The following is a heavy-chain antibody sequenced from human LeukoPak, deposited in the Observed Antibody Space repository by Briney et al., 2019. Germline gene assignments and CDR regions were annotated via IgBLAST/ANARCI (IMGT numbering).Heavy chain of an antibody. D-gene: IGHD3-10*01. J-gene: IGHJ4*02. Sequence: PSETLSLTCTVSGGSISSTNYYWGWIRQPPGKGLEWIGSIYYRGSTYYNPSLQSRVTISVDTSKNQFSLKLSSVTAADTAVYYCARDSYYYGSGSYSLDYWGQGTLVTVSS. CDR2: IYYRGST. CDR3: ARDSYYYGSGSYSLDY. V-gene: IGHV4-39*07. CDR1: GGSISSTNYY.